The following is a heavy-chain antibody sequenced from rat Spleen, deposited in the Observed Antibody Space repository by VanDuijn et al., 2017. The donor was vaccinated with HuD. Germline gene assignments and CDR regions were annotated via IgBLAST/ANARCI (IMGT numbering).Heavy chain of an antibody. CDR1: GFTFSDFD. D-gene: IGHD1-10*01. V-gene: IGHV5S23*01. CDR2: ISTGDDDT. Sequence: EVQLVESGGGLVQPGRSLKLSCAASGFTFSDFDMAWVRQAPTKGLEWVASISTGDDDTYFRDSVKGRFTISRDDEEGTLYLQMDSLRSEDTAMYYCTSGGVTTRLNWFAYWGQGTLVTVSS. CDR3: TSGGVTTRLNWFAY. J-gene: IGHJ3*01.